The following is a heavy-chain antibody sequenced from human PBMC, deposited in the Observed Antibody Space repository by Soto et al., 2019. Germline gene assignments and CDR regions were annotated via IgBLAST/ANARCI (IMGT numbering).Heavy chain of an antibody. V-gene: IGHV4-39*02. CDR3: AREDDNGGNSRPFDY. J-gene: IGHJ4*02. CDR1: GGSISSSSYY. Sequence: QLQLQESGPGLVKPSETLSLTCTVSGGSISSSSYYWGWIRQPPGKGLEWIGRIYYSGSTYYNPSLKSRVTISGDTSKSQFSLKLSSVTAADTAVYYCAREDDNGGNSRPFDYWGQGTLVTVSS. D-gene: IGHD4-17*01. CDR2: IYYSGST.